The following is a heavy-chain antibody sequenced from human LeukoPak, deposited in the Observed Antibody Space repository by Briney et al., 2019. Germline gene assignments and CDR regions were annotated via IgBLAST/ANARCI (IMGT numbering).Heavy chain of an antibody. Sequence: ASVKVSCKVSGYTLTELSMHWVRQAPGKGLEWMGGFDPEDGETIYAQKFQGRVTMTEDTSTDTAYMELSSLRSEDTAVYYCATLGPGVPFKSMIHGVDAFDIWGQGTMVTVSS. CDR1: GYTLTELS. D-gene: IGHD3-22*01. CDR2: FDPEDGET. V-gene: IGHV1-24*01. J-gene: IGHJ3*02. CDR3: ATLGPGVPFKSMIHGVDAFDI.